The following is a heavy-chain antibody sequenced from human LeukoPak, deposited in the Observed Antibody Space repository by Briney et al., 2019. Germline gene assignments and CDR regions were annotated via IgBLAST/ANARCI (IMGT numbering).Heavy chain of an antibody. CDR3: ARVGGMLTINNEAFDI. Sequence: SETLSLTCTVPGGSMKSYYWNWIRQPPGKGLEWIGYIYYSGSTNYNPSLKSRVTISVDTSKNQFSQKLTSVTAADTAIYYCARVGGMLTINNEAFDIWGQGTVVTVS. CDR2: IYYSGST. D-gene: IGHD5-24*01. V-gene: IGHV4-59*01. CDR1: GGSMKSYY. J-gene: IGHJ3*02.